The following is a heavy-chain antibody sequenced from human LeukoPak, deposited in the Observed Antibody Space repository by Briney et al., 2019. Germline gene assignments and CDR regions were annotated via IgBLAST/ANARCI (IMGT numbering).Heavy chain of an antibody. D-gene: IGHD3-9*01. CDR2: IYYSGST. J-gene: IGHJ4*02. V-gene: IGHV4-59*01. CDR3: ARELGYGILTGYGY. CDR1: GGSISSYY. Sequence: SETLSLTCTASGGSISSYYWSWIRQPPGKGLEWIGYIYYSGSTNYNPSLKSRVTISVDTSKNQFSLKLSSVTAADTAVYYCARELGYGILTGYGYWGQGTLVTVSS.